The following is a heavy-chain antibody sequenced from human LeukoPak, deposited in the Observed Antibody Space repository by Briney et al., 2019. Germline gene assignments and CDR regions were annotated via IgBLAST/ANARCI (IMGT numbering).Heavy chain of an antibody. J-gene: IGHJ5*02. CDR3: AREGVLRFFDP. Sequence: GKSLRLSCAASGFTFSNYAMHWVRQAPGKGLEWVSLISSGGTYEYYADSVKGLFTISRDNSKNTLYLQMNSLRAEDTAVYYCAREGVLRFFDPWGQGTLVTVSS. V-gene: IGHV3-30*07. D-gene: IGHD3-3*01. CDR1: GFTFSNYA. CDR2: ISSGGTYE.